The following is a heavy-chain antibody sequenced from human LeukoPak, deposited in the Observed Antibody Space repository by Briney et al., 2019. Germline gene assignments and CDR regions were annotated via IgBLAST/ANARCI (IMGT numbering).Heavy chain of an antibody. CDR1: GFTVSSNY. CDR3: ARARSRTTGFDY. V-gene: IGHV3-53*01. D-gene: IGHD2/OR15-2a*01. CDR2: IYSGGST. J-gene: IGHJ4*02. Sequence: GGSLRLSCAASGFTVSSNYMTWVRQAPGKGLEWVPVIYSGGSTYYSDSVKGRFTISRDNSKNTLYLQMDSLRADDTAVYYCARARSRTTGFDYWGQGTLATVSS.